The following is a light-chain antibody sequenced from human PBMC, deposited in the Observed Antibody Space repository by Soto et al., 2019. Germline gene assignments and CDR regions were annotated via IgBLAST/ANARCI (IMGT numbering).Light chain of an antibody. J-gene: IGKJ4*01. CDR3: QQRSNRPLT. V-gene: IGKV3-11*01. CDR1: QSLSSY. CDR2: DAC. Sequence: EIVLTQSPAILSLSPGERATLSCRASQSLSSYLAWYQQKPGQAPRLLIYDACTRATGIPARFSGSGSGTDFTLTISSLEPEDFAVYYCQQRSNRPLTFGGGTKVEIK.